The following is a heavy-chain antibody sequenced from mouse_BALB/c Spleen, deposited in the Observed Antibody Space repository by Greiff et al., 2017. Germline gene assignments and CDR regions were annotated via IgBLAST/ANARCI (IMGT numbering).Heavy chain of an antibody. CDR3: ARQVLFAY. Sequence: EVKLMESGGGLVKPGGSLKLSCAASGFTFSSYTMSWVRQTPEKRLEWVATISSGGGNTYYPDSVKGRFTISRDNAKNNLYLQMSSLRSEDTALYYCARQVLFAYWGQGTLVTVSA. D-gene: IGHD2-14*01. CDR2: ISSGGGNT. V-gene: IGHV5-9*03. CDR1: GFTFSSYT. J-gene: IGHJ3*01.